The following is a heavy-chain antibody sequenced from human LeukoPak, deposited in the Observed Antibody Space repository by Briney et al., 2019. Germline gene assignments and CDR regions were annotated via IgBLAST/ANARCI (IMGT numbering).Heavy chain of an antibody. D-gene: IGHD6-13*01. CDR3: ARERIAAAATSADY. CDR2: INPNSGGT. V-gene: IGHV1-2*02. CDR1: GYTFTGYY. J-gene: IGHJ4*02. Sequence: ASVKVSCKASGYTFTGYYMHWVRQAPGQGLEWMGWINPNSGGTNYAQKFQGRVTMTRGTSISTAYMELSRLRSDDTAVYYCARERIAAAATSADYWGQGTLVTVAS.